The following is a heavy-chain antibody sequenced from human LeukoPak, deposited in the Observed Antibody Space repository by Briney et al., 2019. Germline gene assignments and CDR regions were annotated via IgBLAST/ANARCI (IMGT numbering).Heavy chain of an antibody. D-gene: IGHD5-24*01. CDR3: SRDSYGYQPEFGFAV. V-gene: IGHV3-49*03. J-gene: IGHJ6*02. CDR1: GFTFGDYS. CDR2: IAGKTHPGTT. Sequence: PGGSLRLSCTVAGFTFGDYSISWFRQAPGKGLQWVGFIAGKTHPGTTEYAASVKGRFSISRDDSKSVAYLEMNSLNTEDTAVYFCSRDSYGYQPEFGFAVWGPGTTVTVSS.